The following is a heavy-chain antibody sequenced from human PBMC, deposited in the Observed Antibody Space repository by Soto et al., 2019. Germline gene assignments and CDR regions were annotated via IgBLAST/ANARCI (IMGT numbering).Heavy chain of an antibody. D-gene: IGHD3-16*01. Sequence: EVQLVESGGGLVQPGGSLRLSCAASGFTVSSNHMSWVRQAPGKGLEWVSLIYSGGSTYYADSVKGRFTFSRDNSKNPLDLQMNSLRAEDTAVYYCAGPGEQHRYWGQGTLVTVAS. V-gene: IGHV3-66*01. CDR1: GFTVSSNH. CDR3: AGPGEQHRY. J-gene: IGHJ4*02. CDR2: IYSGGST.